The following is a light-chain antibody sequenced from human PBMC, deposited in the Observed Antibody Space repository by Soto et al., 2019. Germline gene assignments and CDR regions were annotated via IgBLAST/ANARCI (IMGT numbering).Light chain of an antibody. V-gene: IGKV3-11*01. Sequence: EIVLTQSPATLSLSPGDRATLSCRASQSVSSYVAWYQQKPGQAPRLLIYAASNRATGVPARFSGSGSGTDFTLTISSLQPEDFAVYYCQQRSNWPSTFGGGTKVEMK. CDR3: QQRSNWPST. CDR2: AAS. CDR1: QSVSSY. J-gene: IGKJ4*01.